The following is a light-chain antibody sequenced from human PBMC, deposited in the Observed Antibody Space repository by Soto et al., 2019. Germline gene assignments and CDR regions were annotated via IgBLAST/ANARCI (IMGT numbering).Light chain of an antibody. Sequence: DIQMTQSPSTLSASVGDRVTITCRARQSINSWLAWYQQKPGKAPRLLIYGASYLERGVPSRFSGSGSGTEFTLTISDLQPDDLATYYCQQYNSFWTFGQGTKVEI. CDR1: QSINSW. CDR3: QQYNSFWT. J-gene: IGKJ1*01. V-gene: IGKV1-5*01. CDR2: GAS.